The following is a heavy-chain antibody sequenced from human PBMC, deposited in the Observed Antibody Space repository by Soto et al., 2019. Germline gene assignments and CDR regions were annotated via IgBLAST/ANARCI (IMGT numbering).Heavy chain of an antibody. V-gene: IGHV2-5*02. D-gene: IGHD3-10*01. Sequence: QITLKESGPPLVRPTQTLTLTCTFSGFSLTTSGVGVGWIRQPPGKALEWLAVIYWDDDKRYSSSLKSRLTLNEETSKNQEVLTMTNMDPIDTATYYCAHHPYYGLGIYSFDYGGQGTLVTVSS. CDR2: IYWDDDK. CDR3: AHHPYYGLGIYSFDY. CDR1: GFSLTTSGVG. J-gene: IGHJ4*02.